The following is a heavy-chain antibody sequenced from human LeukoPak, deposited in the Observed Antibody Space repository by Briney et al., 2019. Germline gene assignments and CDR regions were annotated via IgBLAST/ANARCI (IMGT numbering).Heavy chain of an antibody. D-gene: IGHD6-13*01. J-gene: IGHJ5*02. Sequence: SETLSLTCTVSGGSISSSSYYWGWIRQPPGKGLEWIGSIYYSGSTYYNPSLKSRVTISVDTSKNQFSLKLSSVTAADTAVYYCARRDSSSWIRRWFDPWGQGTLVTVSS. V-gene: IGHV4-39*01. CDR2: IYYSGST. CDR1: GGSISSSSYY. CDR3: ARRDSSSWIRRWFDP.